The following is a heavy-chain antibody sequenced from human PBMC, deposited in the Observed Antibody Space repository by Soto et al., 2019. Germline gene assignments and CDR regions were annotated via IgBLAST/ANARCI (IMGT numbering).Heavy chain of an antibody. J-gene: IGHJ5*02. D-gene: IGHD2-15*01. CDR2: ISFDGSSK. V-gene: IGHV3-30-3*01. CDR3: ARDSLGHCSGGSCYSSNVFDL. CDR1: GFTFSTFG. Sequence: QVQLVESGGGVVQPGRSLRLSCAASGFTFSTFGFHWVRQAPGKGLEWVAGISFDGSSKSYADSVKGRFTISRDNSKNTLYMQMNSLRAEETAVYYCARDSLGHCSGGSCYSSNVFDLWGQGTLVTVSS.